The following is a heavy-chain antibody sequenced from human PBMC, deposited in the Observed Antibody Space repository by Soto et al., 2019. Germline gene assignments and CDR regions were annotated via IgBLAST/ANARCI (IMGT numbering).Heavy chain of an antibody. V-gene: IGHV4-59*08. Sequence: SETLSLTCTVSGGSVSSYYWSWIRQPPGKGLEWIGYIYYSGSTNYNPSLKSRVTISVDTSKNQFSLKLSSVTAADTAVYYCARGRVEYSSGWYWFDPWGQGTLVTVSS. J-gene: IGHJ5*02. D-gene: IGHD6-19*01. CDR3: ARGRVEYSSGWYWFDP. CDR2: IYYSGST. CDR1: GGSVSSYY.